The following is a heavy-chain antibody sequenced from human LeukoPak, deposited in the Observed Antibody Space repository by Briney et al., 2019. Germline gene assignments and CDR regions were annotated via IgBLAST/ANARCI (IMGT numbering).Heavy chain of an antibody. J-gene: IGHJ4*02. V-gene: IGHV3-23*01. CDR3: TKDTLRGYSYGSDY. D-gene: IGHD5-18*01. Sequence: GGSLRLSCAASGFTFSSYAMSWVRQAPGKGLEWVSAISGSGGSTYYADSVKGWFTISRDNSKNTLYLQMNSLRAEDTAVYYCTKDTLRGYSYGSDYWGQGTLVTVSS. CDR1: GFTFSSYA. CDR2: ISGSGGST.